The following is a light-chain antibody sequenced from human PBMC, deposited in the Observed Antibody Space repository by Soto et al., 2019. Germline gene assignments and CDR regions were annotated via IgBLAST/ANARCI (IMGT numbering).Light chain of an antibody. CDR2: AAS. V-gene: IGKV1-9*01. J-gene: IGKJ4*01. CDR3: QQLRLYPST. Sequence: IQLTQSPSSLSASVGDGVTITCRASQDIAIYLAWYQQKPGEAPKLLIYAASTLYGGVPSRFSGSGSGTDFALTITSLQAEDFATYYCQQLRLYPSTFGGGTKV. CDR1: QDIAIY.